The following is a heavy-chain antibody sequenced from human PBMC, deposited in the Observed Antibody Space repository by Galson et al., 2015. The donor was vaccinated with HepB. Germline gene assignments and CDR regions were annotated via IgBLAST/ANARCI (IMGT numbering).Heavy chain of an antibody. V-gene: IGHV1-3*01. CDR2: INAGNGNT. J-gene: IGHJ6*02. Sequence: SVKVSCKASGYTFTSYAMHWVRQAPGQRLEWMGWINAGNGNTKYSQKFQGRVTITRDTSASTAYMELSSLRSEDTAVYYCARLYCSGGSCYGYYYYGMDVWGQGTTVTVSS. CDR3: ARLYCSGGSCYGYYYYGMDV. D-gene: IGHD2-15*01. CDR1: GYTFTSYA.